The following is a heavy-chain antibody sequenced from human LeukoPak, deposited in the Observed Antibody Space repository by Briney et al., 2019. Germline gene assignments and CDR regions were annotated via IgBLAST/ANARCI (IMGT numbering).Heavy chain of an antibody. CDR2: IYYSGST. D-gene: IGHD3-10*01. V-gene: IGHV4-39*01. CDR3: ARHNYGTGSVDY. CDR1: GGSISSSSYY. Sequence: PSETLSLTCTVSGGSISSSSYYWGWIRQPPGKGLEWIGSIYYSGSTYYNPSLKSRVTISVDTSKNQFSLKLSSVTAADTAVYYCARHNYGTGSVDYWGQGTLVTVSS. J-gene: IGHJ4*02.